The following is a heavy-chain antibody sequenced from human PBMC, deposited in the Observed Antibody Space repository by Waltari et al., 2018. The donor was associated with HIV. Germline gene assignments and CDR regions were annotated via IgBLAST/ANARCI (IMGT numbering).Heavy chain of an antibody. CDR2: ISPYSDYT. V-gene: IGHV1-18*01. CDR1: GNTFTTYG. J-gene: IGHJ4*02. Sequence: QVQLMQSGAEVRKPGASVKVSCQASGNTFTTYGTTCVRQAPGQGLEWMGWISPYSDYTYYAQNLQGRVTMTTDTSTATVYMELRSLRYDDTAVYYCARGIGSAAWYPFDNWGQGTLVTVSS. CDR3: ARGIGSAAWYPFDN. D-gene: IGHD6-13*01.